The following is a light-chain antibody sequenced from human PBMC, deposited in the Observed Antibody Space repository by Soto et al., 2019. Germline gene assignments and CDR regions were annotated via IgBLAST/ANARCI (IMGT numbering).Light chain of an antibody. CDR2: DAS. CDR1: QSVSIY. Sequence: EIVLTQSPATLSLSPVERATLSCRASQSVSIYLAWYQQKPGQAPRLLIYDASSRTTGIPARFSGSGSGTAFTLTISSLEPEDFAVYYWQQRSNWLVGGETNVEIQ. CDR3: QQRSNWL. J-gene: IGKJ4*01. V-gene: IGKV3-11*01.